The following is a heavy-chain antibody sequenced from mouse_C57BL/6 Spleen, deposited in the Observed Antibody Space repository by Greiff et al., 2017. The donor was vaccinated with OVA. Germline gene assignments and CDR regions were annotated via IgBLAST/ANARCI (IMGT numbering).Heavy chain of an antibody. CDR2: IYPGSGNT. Sequence: VQLQQSGAELVRPGASVKLSCKASGYTFTDYYINWVKQRPGQGLEWIARIYPGSGNTYYNEKFKGKATLTAEKSSSTAYMQLSSLTSEDSAVYFCARTGTHQAWFAYWGQGTLVTVSA. CDR3: ARTGTHQAWFAY. D-gene: IGHD4-1*01. J-gene: IGHJ3*01. CDR1: GYTFTDYY. V-gene: IGHV1-76*01.